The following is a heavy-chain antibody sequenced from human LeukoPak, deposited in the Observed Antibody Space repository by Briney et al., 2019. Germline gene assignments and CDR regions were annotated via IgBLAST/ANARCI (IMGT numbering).Heavy chain of an antibody. CDR1: GYIFTSYW. Sequence: GESLKISCKGSGYIFTSYWIGWVRQMPGKGLEWMGIIYPGDSDTRYSPSFQGQVTISADKSISTAYLQWSSLKASDTAMYYCASTRYCSSTSCYTDFDIWGQGTMVTVSS. J-gene: IGHJ3*02. D-gene: IGHD2-2*02. CDR2: IYPGDSDT. CDR3: ASTRYCSSTSCYTDFDI. V-gene: IGHV5-51*01.